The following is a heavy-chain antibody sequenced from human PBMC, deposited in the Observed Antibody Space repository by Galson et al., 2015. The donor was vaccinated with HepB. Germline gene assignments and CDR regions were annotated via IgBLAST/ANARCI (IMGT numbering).Heavy chain of an antibody. Sequence: LEWMGWINPNSGGTNYAQKFQGRVTMTRDTSISTAYMELSRLRSDDTAVYYCARDREQLWDYWGQGTLVTVSS. J-gene: IGHJ4*02. CDR2: INPNSGGT. CDR3: ARDREQLWDY. D-gene: IGHD5-18*01. V-gene: IGHV1-2*02.